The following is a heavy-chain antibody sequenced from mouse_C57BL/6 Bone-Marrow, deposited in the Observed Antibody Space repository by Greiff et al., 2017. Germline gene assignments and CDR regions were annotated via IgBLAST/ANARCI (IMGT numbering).Heavy chain of an antibody. CDR3: ARYYGSIYVDY. CDR1: GYTFTSYW. V-gene: IGHV1-52*01. D-gene: IGHD1-1*01. CDR2: IDTLDSET. J-gene: IGHJ2*01. Sequence: VQLQQPGADLVRPGSSVKLSCKASGYTFTSYWMHWVKQTPIQGLEWIDNIDTLDSETHYNQKFKDKATLTVDKSSSTAYMQLSSLTSETSAVYYCARYYGSIYVDYWDRGTTLTVTS.